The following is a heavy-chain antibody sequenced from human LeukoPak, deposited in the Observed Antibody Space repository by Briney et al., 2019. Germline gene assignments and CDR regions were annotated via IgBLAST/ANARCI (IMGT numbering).Heavy chain of an antibody. CDR1: GCTFSSYA. V-gene: IGHV1-69*04. CDR2: IIPILGIA. CDR3: ARDRDIVVVPAAITEAYYYGMDV. Sequence: GSSVKVSRKASGCTFSSYAISWVRQAPGQGLEWMGRIIPILGIANYAQKFQGRVTITADKSTSTAYMELSSLRSEDTAVYYCARDRDIVVVPAAITEAYYYGMDVWGQGTTVTVSS. D-gene: IGHD2-2*01. J-gene: IGHJ6*02.